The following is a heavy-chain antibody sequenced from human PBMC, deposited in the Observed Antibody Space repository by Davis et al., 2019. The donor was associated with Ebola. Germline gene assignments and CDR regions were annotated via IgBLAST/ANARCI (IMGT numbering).Heavy chain of an antibody. CDR2: ISSSSSHI. CDR3: AKDRSAAAGPVFDY. Sequence: GESLKISCAASGFTFSSYSMNWVRQAPGKGLEWVSSISSSSSHIYYADSVKGRFTVSRDNSKNTLYLQMNSLRAEDTAVYYCAKDRSAAAGPVFDYWGQGTLVTVSS. CDR1: GFTFSSYS. J-gene: IGHJ4*02. V-gene: IGHV3-21*01. D-gene: IGHD6-13*01.